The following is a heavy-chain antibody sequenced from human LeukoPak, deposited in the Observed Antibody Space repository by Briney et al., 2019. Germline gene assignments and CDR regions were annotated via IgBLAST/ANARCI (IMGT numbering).Heavy chain of an antibody. J-gene: IGHJ4*02. D-gene: IGHD3-22*01. Sequence: SETLSLTYTVSGDSISSYYWSWIRQPAGKGLEWIGRIYTSGSTNYNPSLKSRVTISVDKSKNQFSLKLSSVTAADTAVYYCARTPPSYYYDSSGGNWGQGTLVTVSS. CDR1: GDSISSYY. CDR2: IYTSGST. V-gene: IGHV4-4*07. CDR3: ARTPPSYYYDSSGGN.